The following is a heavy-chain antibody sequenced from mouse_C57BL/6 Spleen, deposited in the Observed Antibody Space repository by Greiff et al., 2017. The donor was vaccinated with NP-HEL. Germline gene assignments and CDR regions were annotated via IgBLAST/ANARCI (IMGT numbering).Heavy chain of an antibody. J-gene: IGHJ3*01. CDR1: GFSLTSYG. CDR2: IWGDGST. Sequence: VKLMESGPGLVAPSQSLSITCTVSGFSLTSYGVSWVRQPPGKGLEWLGVIWGDGSTNYHSALISRLSISKDNSKSQVFLKLNSLQTDDTATYYCAKPGGYYGRSWFAYWGQGTLVTVSA. D-gene: IGHD1-1*01. CDR3: AKPGGYYGRSWFAY. V-gene: IGHV2-3*01.